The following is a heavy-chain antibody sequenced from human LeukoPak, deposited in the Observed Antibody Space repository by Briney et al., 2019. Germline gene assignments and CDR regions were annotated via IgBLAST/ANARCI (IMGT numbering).Heavy chain of an antibody. CDR2: IYYSGST. J-gene: IGHJ4*02. CDR1: SGSISGYY. D-gene: IGHD5-18*01. Sequence: SETLSLTCTVSSGSISGYYWNWIRQPPGKGLEWIGHIYYSGSTNYNPSLKSQVTISLDTSKNHFSLNLNSVTAADTAVYYCGRYSYGYGGLWGQGTLVTVSS. CDR3: GRYSYGYGGL. V-gene: IGHV4-59*01.